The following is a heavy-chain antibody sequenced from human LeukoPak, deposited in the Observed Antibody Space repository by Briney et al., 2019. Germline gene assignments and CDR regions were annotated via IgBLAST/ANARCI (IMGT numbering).Heavy chain of an antibody. CDR1: GGSISSYY. CDR2: IYYGGST. Sequence: SETLSLTCTVSGGSISSYYWSWIRQPPGKGLEWIGYIYYGGSTNYNPSLKSRVTISVDTSKNQFSLKLSSVTAADTAVYYCARGYDSSGYYLPYFDYWGQGTLVTVSS. J-gene: IGHJ4*02. CDR3: ARGYDSSGYYLPYFDY. V-gene: IGHV4-59*01. D-gene: IGHD3-22*01.